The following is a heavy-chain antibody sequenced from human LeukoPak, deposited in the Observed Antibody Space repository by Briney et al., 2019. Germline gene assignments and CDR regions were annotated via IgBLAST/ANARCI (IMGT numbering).Heavy chain of an antibody. D-gene: IGHD3-10*01. CDR3: AKDMGDVTMVRGVMTGYYGMDV. V-gene: IGHV3-9*01. Sequence: GGSLRLSCAASGFTFDDYAMHWVRQAPGKGLEWVSGISWNSGSIGYADSVKGRFTISRDNAKNSLYLQMNGLRAEDTALYYCAKDMGDVTMVRGVMTGYYGMDVWGQGTTATVSS. CDR1: GFTFDDYA. CDR2: ISWNSGSI. J-gene: IGHJ6*02.